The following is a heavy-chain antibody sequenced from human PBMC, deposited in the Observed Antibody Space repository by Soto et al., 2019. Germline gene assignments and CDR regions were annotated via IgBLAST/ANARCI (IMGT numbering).Heavy chain of an antibody. Sequence: PGGSLRLSCTASGFTFGDYAMSWFRQAPGKGLEWVGFIRSKAYGGTTEYAASVKGRFTISRDDSKSIAYLQMNSLKTEDTAVYYCTRYSITIFGVVTLPDYWGQGTLVTVSS. V-gene: IGHV3-49*03. J-gene: IGHJ4*02. D-gene: IGHD3-3*01. CDR1: GFTFGDYA. CDR2: IRSKAYGGTT. CDR3: TRYSITIFGVVTLPDY.